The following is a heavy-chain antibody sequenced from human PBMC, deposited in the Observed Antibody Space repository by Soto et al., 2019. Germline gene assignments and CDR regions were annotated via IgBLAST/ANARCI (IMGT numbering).Heavy chain of an antibody. CDR2: ISYDGSNK. J-gene: IGHJ4*02. CDR3: AKGTYYYDSSGYPPGSH. Sequence: GGSLRLSCAASGFTFSSYGMHWVRQAPGKGLEWVAVISYDGSNKYYADSVKGRFTISRDNSKNTLYLQMNSLRAEDTAVYYCAKGTYYYDSSGYPPGSHWGQGTLVTVSS. D-gene: IGHD3-22*01. CDR1: GFTFSSYG. V-gene: IGHV3-30*18.